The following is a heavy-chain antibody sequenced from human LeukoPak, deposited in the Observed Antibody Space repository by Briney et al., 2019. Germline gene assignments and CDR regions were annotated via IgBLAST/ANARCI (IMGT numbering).Heavy chain of an antibody. CDR1: GFTFSGYP. V-gene: IGHV3-30-3*01. D-gene: IGHD3-3*01. J-gene: IGHJ4*02. CDR3: ARDRAWNYFDY. CDR2: ISYDGSNK. Sequence: GGSLRLSCAASGFTFSGYPIHWVRQAPGKGLEWVAVISYDGSNKYYADSVEGRFTISRDNSKNTLYLQMDSLRAEDTAVYYCARDRAWNYFDYWGQGTLVTVSS.